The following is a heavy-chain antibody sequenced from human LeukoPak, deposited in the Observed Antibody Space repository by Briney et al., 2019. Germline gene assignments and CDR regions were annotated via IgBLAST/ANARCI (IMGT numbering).Heavy chain of an antibody. CDR2: INPNSGGT. D-gene: IGHD2-15*01. Sequence: ASVKVSCKASGYTFTGYYMHWVRQAPGQGLEWMGRINPNSGGTNYAQKFQGRVTMTRDTSISTAYMELSRLRSDDTAVYYCARGGYCSGGSCYKPFDYWGQGTLVTVSS. J-gene: IGHJ4*02. V-gene: IGHV1-2*06. CDR3: ARGGYCSGGSCYKPFDY. CDR1: GYTFTGYY.